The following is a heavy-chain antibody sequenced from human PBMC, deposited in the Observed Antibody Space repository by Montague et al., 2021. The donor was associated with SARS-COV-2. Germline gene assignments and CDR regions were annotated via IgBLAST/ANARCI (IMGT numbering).Heavy chain of an antibody. J-gene: IGHJ5*02. CDR1: GGSISSSSYY. Sequence: SETLSLTCTVSGGSISSSSYYWGWIRQPPGKGLEWIGNIYYSGSTYYNPSLKSRVTISVDTSKNQFSLKLSSVTAADTAVYYCARQKVSSVKIFGVVMDDRSFDQWGQGTLVTVSS. D-gene: IGHD3-3*01. CDR2: IYYSGST. CDR3: ARQKVSSVKIFGVVMDDRSFDQ. V-gene: IGHV4-39*01.